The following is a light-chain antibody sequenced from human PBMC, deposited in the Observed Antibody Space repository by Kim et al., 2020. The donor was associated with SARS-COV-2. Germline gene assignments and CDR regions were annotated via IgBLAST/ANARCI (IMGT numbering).Light chain of an antibody. CDR1: NSDVGGYNF. CDR3: CSYAGSYTLV. Sequence: QSALTQPRSVSGSPGQSVTISCTGTNSDVGGYNFVSWYQQHPGKAPKLIIYDVSERPSGVSDRFSGSKSGSTASLTISGLQAEDEADYSCCSYAGSYTLVFGGGTKLTVL. V-gene: IGLV2-11*01. J-gene: IGLJ2*01. CDR2: DVS.